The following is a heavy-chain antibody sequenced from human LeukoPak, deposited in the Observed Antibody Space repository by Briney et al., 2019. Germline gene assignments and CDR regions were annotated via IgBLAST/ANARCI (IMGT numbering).Heavy chain of an antibody. J-gene: IGHJ4*02. CDR1: GFTFSSHA. CDR2: FSGSGGST. V-gene: IGHV3-23*01. D-gene: IGHD3-10*01. CDR3: AKTRGSGPFDY. Sequence: PGGSLRLSCAASGFTFSSHAMSWVRQAPGKGLEWVLSFSGSGGSTYYADSVKGRFTISRDNSKNTLYLQMNNLRAEDTAVYYCAKTRGSGPFDYWGQGTLVTVSS.